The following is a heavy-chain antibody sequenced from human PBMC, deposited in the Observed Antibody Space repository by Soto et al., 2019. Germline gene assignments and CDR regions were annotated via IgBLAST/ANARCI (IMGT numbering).Heavy chain of an antibody. CDR1: GFTFSSYA. D-gene: IGHD2-2*02. CDR2: ISGSGGST. V-gene: IGHV3-23*01. Sequence: GGSLRLSCAASGFTFSSYAMSWVRQAPGKGLEWVSAISGSGGSTYYADSVKGRFTISRDNSKNTLYLQMNSLRAEDTAVYYCAKGSIMGAQIGVVPAAIVAFVIWGQGTRVTVS. CDR3: AKGSIMGAQIGVVPAAIVAFVI. J-gene: IGHJ3*02.